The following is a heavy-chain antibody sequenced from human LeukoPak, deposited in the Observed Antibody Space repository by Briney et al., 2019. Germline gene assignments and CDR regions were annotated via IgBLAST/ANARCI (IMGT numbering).Heavy chain of an antibody. D-gene: IGHD2-21*01. CDR1: GGSIGTYY. CDR2: IYASGTT. CDR3: ARLVSGYYYYMDV. J-gene: IGHJ6*03. Sequence: SETLSLTCTVSGGSIGTYYWSWIRQPPGKGLEWIGYIYASGTTNYNPSLKSRLTISTDTSDTQFSLRLSSVTAADTAVYYCARLVSGYYYYMDVWGKGTTVAVSS. V-gene: IGHV4-4*09.